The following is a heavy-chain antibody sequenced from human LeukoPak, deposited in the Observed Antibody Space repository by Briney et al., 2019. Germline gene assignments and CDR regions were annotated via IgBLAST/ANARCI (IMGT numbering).Heavy chain of an antibody. D-gene: IGHD4/OR15-4a*01. CDR3: GRVDYRDEGIYY. CDR1: GFPFNNAW. CDR2: INQDGSKK. Sequence: GGSLRLSCAASGFPFNNAWMTWVRQTPGKGLEWVANINQDGSKKSYVDSVRGRFTISRDSAKNSLYLQMNSLRAEDTAVYHCGRVDYRDEGIYYWGQGTLVTVSS. V-gene: IGHV3-7*04. J-gene: IGHJ4*02.